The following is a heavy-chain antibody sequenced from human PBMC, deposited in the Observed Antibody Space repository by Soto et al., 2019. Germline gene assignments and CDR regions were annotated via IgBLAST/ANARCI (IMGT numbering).Heavy chain of an antibody. J-gene: IGHJ5*02. D-gene: IGHD3-10*01. Sequence: ASVKVSCKASGYTFTSYDINWVRQATGQGLEWMGWMNPNSGNTGYEQKFQGRVTMTRNTSISTAYMELSSLRSEDTAVYYCARGPGSGSFGELFQNWFDPWGQGTLVTVSS. V-gene: IGHV1-8*01. CDR3: ARGPGSGSFGELFQNWFDP. CDR2: MNPNSGNT. CDR1: GYTFTSYD.